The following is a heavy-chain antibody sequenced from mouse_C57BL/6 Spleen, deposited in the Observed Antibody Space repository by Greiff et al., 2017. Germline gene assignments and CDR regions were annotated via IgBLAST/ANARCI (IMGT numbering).Heavy chain of an antibody. J-gene: IGHJ4*01. Sequence: VKLMESGAELVKPGASVKISCKASGYAFSSYWMNWVKQRPGKGLEWIGQIYPGDGDTNYNGKFKGKATLTADKSSSTAYMQLSSLTSEDSAVYFCARREDYYGCRGYAMDYWGQGTSVTVSS. V-gene: IGHV1-80*01. CDR1: GYAFSSYW. D-gene: IGHD1-1*01. CDR2: IYPGDGDT. CDR3: ARREDYYGCRGYAMDY.